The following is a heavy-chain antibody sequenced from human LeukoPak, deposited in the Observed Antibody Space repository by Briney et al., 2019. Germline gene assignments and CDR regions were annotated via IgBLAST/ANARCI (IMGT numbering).Heavy chain of an antibody. Sequence: SETLSLTCAVYGGSFSGYYWSWIRQPPGKGLEWIGEINHSGSTNYNPSLKSQVTMSVDTSKNQFSLKLSSVTAADTAVYYCASSITIFGYYYYGMDVWGQGTTVTVSS. CDR2: INHSGST. CDR1: GGSFSGYY. CDR3: ASSITIFGYYYYGMDV. V-gene: IGHV4-34*01. J-gene: IGHJ6*02. D-gene: IGHD3-3*01.